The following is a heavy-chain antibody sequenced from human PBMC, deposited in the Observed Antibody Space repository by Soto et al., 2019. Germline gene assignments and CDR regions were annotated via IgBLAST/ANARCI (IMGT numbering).Heavy chain of an antibody. CDR2: IYNDGKT. Sequence: EVQLVESGGGLIQPGGSLNLSCAASGLPVSTNYMSWVRQAPGKGLEWVSVIYNDGKTYYADSVKGRFTISRDASKNTLHLQMDSLRGEDTAVYYCVRPLPSGQNYGMDVWGQGTTVTVSS. CDR3: VRPLPSGQNYGMDV. CDR1: GLPVSTNY. V-gene: IGHV3-53*01. J-gene: IGHJ6*02. D-gene: IGHD3-10*01.